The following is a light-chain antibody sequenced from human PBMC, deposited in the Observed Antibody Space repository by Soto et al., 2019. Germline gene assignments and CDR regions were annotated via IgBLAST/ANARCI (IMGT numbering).Light chain of an antibody. CDR1: QSISTY. V-gene: IGKV1-5*03. J-gene: IGKJ2*01. CDR3: QQYNTYSYT. CDR2: KAS. Sequence: DIQMTQSPSTLSASVGDRVTITCRASQSISTYLAWYQQKPGKAPKLLIYKASSLESGVPSRFSGSGSGTEFTLTISSLHPDDFGAYYCQQYNTYSYTYGQGTKLEIK.